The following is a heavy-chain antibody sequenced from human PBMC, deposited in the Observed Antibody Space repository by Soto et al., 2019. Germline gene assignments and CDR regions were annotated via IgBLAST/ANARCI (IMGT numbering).Heavy chain of an antibody. D-gene: IGHD6-19*01. CDR3: ARDYALAVARRYYFYGMDV. J-gene: IGHJ6*02. V-gene: IGHV3-7*01. CDR1: GFTFSSYW. CDR2: IKQGGSET. Sequence: GGSLRLSCAASGFTFSSYWMSWVRQAPGKGLEWVAHIKQGGSETYYEDSVKGRFTISRDNSKNSLYLQMNRLRAEDTAVYYCARDYALAVARRYYFYGMDVGDQ.